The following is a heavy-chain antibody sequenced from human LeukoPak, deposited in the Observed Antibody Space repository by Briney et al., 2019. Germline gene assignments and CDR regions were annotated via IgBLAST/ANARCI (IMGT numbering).Heavy chain of an antibody. CDR1: GYTFTSYY. Sequence: GASVKVSCKASGYTFTSYYMHWVRQAPGQGLEWMGIINPSGGSTSYAQKFQGRVTMTRDTSTSTVYMELSSLRSEDTAVYYCARDLLGSYLANYFDYWGQGTLVTVSS. J-gene: IGHJ4*02. V-gene: IGHV1-46*01. CDR3: ARDLLGSYLANYFDY. CDR2: INPSGGST. D-gene: IGHD1-26*01.